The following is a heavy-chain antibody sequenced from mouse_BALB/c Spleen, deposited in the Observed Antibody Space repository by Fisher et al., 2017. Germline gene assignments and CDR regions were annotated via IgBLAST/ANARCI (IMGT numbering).Heavy chain of an antibody. J-gene: IGHJ4*01. CDR3: ARDVGYYRYDY. V-gene: IGHV5-6-3*01. Sequence: RFTISRDNAKNTLYLQMSSLKSEDTALYYCARDVGYYRYDYWGQGTSVTVSS. D-gene: IGHD2-14*01.